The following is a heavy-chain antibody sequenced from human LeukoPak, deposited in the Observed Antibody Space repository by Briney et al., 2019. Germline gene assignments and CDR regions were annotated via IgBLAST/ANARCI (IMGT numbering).Heavy chain of an antibody. CDR2: INDGVGRA. CDR3: TKGLWAGVSAARD. V-gene: IGHV3-23*01. J-gene: IGHJ4*02. D-gene: IGHD2-8*01. CDR1: GFTFSNYA. Sequence: GGSLRLSCSASGFTFSNYAMSWVRQAPGKGLEWVSAINDGVGRAFYADAVRGRFTISRDNSQNTLDLQMNSLRTEDTAVYYCTKGLWAGVSAARDWGQGALVTVSS.